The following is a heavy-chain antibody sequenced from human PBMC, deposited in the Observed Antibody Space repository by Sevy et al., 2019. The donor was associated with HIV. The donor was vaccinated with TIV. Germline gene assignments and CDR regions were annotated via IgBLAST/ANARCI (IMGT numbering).Heavy chain of an antibody. J-gene: IGHJ3*02. CDR3: AKEDDSADTFDI. CDR1: GFTFSSYG. Sequence: GGSLRLSCAASGFTFSSYGMHWVRQAPGKGLEWVAAISYDGSNKYYADSVKGRFTISRDNSKNTLYLQMNSLRAEDTAVYYCAKEDDSADTFDIWGQGTMVTVSS. V-gene: IGHV3-30*18. D-gene: IGHD1-26*01. CDR2: ISYDGSNK.